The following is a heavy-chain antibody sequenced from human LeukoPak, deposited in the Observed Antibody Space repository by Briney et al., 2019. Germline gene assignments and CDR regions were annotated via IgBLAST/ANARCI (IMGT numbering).Heavy chain of an antibody. J-gene: IGHJ5*02. CDR3: ARGDIVVVPAAIVGYNWFDP. CDR2: INHSGST. V-gene: IGHV4-34*01. D-gene: IGHD2-2*02. CDR1: GGSFSGYY. Sequence: SETQSLTCAAYGGSFSGYYWSWIRQPPGKGLEWIGEINHSGSTNYNPSLKSRVTISVDTSKNQFSLKLSSVTAADTAVYYCARGDIVVVPAAIVGYNWFDPWGQGTLVTVSS.